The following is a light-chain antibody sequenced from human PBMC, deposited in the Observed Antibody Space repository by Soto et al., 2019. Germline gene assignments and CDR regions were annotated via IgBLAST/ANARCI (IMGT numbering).Light chain of an antibody. CDR2: DGS. J-gene: IGKJ1*01. Sequence: EIVLTQSPATLALSPGERATLSCRVSQSISTYLAGYQQKPGQAPRLLIYDGSNRATGTPARFSGNGYGTDFTITVSSLEPEDFAVYYCQQRTAWLWTFGQGTKVQLK. V-gene: IGKV3-11*01. CDR1: QSISTY. CDR3: QQRTAWLWT.